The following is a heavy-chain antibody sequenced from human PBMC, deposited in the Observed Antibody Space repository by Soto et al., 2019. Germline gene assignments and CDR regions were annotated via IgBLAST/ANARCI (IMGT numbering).Heavy chain of an antibody. CDR1: RYTFTDYY. CDR3: ARAGLTTLELATPY. Sequence: QVQLVQSGAEVKKPGASVKVSCKASRYTFTDYYIHWVRQSPGQGLEWMGWINPNSGVTKFPQKFQGRVIWTRNTSISTVYMELRRLTSEDTAVYYCARAGLTTLELATPYGGQGPLVTVSS. D-gene: IGHD5-12*01. J-gene: IGHJ4*02. V-gene: IGHV1-2*02. CDR2: INPNSGVT.